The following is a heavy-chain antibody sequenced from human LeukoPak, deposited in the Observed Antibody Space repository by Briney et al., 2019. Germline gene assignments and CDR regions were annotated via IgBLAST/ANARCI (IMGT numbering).Heavy chain of an antibody. D-gene: IGHD1/OR15-1a*01. CDR3: ARDSYNWNNYYYYYMDV. V-gene: IGHV3-30*04. CDR2: ISYDGSNK. Sequence: PGGSLRLSCAASGFTFSSYAMHWVRQAPGKGLEWVAVISYDGSNKYYADSVKGRFTISRDNSKNTLYLQMNSLRAEDTAVYYCARDSYNWNNYYYYYMDVWGKGTTVTISS. CDR1: GFTFSSYA. J-gene: IGHJ6*03.